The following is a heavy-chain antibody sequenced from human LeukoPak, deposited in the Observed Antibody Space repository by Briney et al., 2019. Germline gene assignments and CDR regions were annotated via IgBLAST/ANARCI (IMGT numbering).Heavy chain of an antibody. J-gene: IGHJ6*03. CDR1: GDSVSSNSAA. V-gene: IGHV6-1*01. CDR2: TYYRSKWYN. CDR3: ARGDSGSYVPPEYYYYMDV. Sequence: SQTLSLTCAISGDSVSSNSAAWNWIRQSPSRGLEWLGRTYYRSKWYNDYAVSVKSRITINPDTSKNQFSPQLNSVTPEDTAVYYCARGDSGSYVPPEYYYYMDVWGKGTTVTVSS. D-gene: IGHD1-26*01.